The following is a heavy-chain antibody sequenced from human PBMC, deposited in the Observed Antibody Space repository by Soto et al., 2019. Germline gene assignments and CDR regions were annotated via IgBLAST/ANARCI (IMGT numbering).Heavy chain of an antibody. D-gene: IGHD4-17*01. CDR1: GGSISSGSYS. J-gene: IGHJ4*02. CDR2: FYYSGST. Sequence: SETLSLTCTVSGGSISSGSYSWGWIRQPPGKGLEWIGGFYYSGSTYYNPSIKSGVTISVDTSKNQFALKLSSVTAADTAVYYCARHRGYGDYVNDYWGQGTLVTVSS. V-gene: IGHV4-39*01. CDR3: ARHRGYGDYVNDY.